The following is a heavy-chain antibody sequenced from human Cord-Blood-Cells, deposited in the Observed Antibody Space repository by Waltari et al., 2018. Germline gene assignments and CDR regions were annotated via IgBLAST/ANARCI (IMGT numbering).Heavy chain of an antibody. J-gene: IGHJ3*02. CDR1: GGPISSSSYY. D-gene: IGHD7-27*01. CDR3: ASSTGDDAFDI. Sequence: QLQLQESGPGLVKPSETLSLTCTVSGGPISSSSYYWGWIRQPPGKGLEWSGSIYYSGSTYYNPSLKSRVTISVDTSKNQFSLKLSSVTAADTAVYYCASSTGDDAFDIWGQGTMVTVSS. V-gene: IGHV4-39*01. CDR2: IYYSGST.